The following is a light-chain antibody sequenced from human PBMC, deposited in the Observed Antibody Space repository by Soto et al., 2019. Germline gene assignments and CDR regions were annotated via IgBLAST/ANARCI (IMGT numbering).Light chain of an antibody. Sequence: AIRMTQSPSSLSASAGDRVAIACRASQDVGRYLAWYQQKPGQAPKLLIYGASTLQSGVPSRFSGGGSGTNFTLTITSLQSKDFVTYYCQHYKNSPGTFGQGT. CDR2: GAS. CDR3: QHYKNSPGT. J-gene: IGKJ1*01. V-gene: IGKV1-8*01. CDR1: QDVGRY.